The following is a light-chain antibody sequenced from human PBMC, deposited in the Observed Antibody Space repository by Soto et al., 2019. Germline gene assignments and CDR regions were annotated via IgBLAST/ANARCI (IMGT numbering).Light chain of an antibody. CDR3: QHYDNWPLT. CDR2: GAS. V-gene: IGKV3-15*01. J-gene: IGKJ4*01. CDR1: QSVSSN. Sequence: EIVMTQSPATLSVSPGERATLSCRASQSVSSNLVWYQQQTGQAARLLIYGASSSATGIAASFSGRGCGEVLIPTISILQYEDVVVYCRQHYDNWPLTFGGGTKVEIK.